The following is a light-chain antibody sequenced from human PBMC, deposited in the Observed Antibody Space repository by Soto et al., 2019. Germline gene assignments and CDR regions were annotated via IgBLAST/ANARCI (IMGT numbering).Light chain of an antibody. V-gene: IGKV1-5*01. Sequence: TQSPSTLYASVGDRVTITCRASQSISSWLAWYRQKPGKAPNLLIYDASCLESGVPSRFSGSGSGTEFTLTIIILQPDDFATHYDQQYNVYLGTLFTFGRRTKVHI. CDR3: QQYNVYLGTLFT. J-gene: IGKJ3*01. CDR1: QSISSW. CDR2: DAS.